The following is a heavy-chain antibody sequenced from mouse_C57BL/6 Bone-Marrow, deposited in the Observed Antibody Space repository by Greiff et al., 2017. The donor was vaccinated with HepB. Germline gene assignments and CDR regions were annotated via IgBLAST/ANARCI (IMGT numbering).Heavy chain of an antibody. D-gene: IGHD1-1*01. V-gene: IGHV1-5*01. CDR3: TRRPGDYYGSDFDY. J-gene: IGHJ2*01. Sequence: EVQLQQSGPVLARPGASVKMSCKTSGYTFTSYWMHWVKQRPGQGLEWIGAIYPGNSDTSYNQKFKGKAKLTAVTSASTAYMELSSLTNEDSAVYYCTRRPGDYYGSDFDYWGQGTTLTVSS. CDR2: IYPGNSDT. CDR1: GYTFTSYW.